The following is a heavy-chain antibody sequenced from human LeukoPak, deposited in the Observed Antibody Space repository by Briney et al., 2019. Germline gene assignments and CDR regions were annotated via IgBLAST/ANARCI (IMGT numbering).Heavy chain of an antibody. V-gene: IGHV3-7*01. CDR2: IKQDGSEK. Sequence: GGSLRLSCAASGLTFSSYWMSWVRQAPGKGLEWVANIKQDGSEKYYVDSVKGRFTISRDNAKNSLYLQMNSLRAEDTAVYYCARETQEFDYWGQGTLVTVSS. J-gene: IGHJ4*02. CDR1: GLTFSSYW. CDR3: ARETQEFDY.